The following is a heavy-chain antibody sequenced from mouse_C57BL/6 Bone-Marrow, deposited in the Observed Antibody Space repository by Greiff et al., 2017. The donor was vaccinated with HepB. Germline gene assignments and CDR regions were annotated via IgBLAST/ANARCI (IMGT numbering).Heavy chain of an antibody. Sequence: EVMLVESGGGLVQPGGSLKLSCAASGFTFSDYYMYWVRQTPEKRLEWVAYISNGGGSTYYPDTVKGRFTISRDNAKNTLYLQMSRLKSEDTAMYYCARPYDYGYYYAMDYWGQGTSVTVSS. J-gene: IGHJ4*01. CDR2: ISNGGGST. CDR1: GFTFSDYY. D-gene: IGHD2-4*01. CDR3: ARPYDYGYYYAMDY. V-gene: IGHV5-12*01.